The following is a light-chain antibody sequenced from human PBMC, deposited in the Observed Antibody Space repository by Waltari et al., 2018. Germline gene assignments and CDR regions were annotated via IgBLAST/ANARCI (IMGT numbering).Light chain of an antibody. Sequence: DIQMTQSPSSLSGSVGDRVTITCRASQSISTYLNLYHQKPGKAPKLLISSASSLQSGVPSRFSGSGSGTDFTLTISSLQPEDFATYYCQQSYSSPQTFGQGTKVEIK. J-gene: IGKJ1*01. CDR1: QSISTY. CDR3: QQSYSSPQT. V-gene: IGKV1-39*01. CDR2: SAS.